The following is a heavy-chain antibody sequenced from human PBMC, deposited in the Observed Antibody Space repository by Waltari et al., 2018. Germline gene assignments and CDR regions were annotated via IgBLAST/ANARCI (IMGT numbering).Heavy chain of an antibody. CDR3: ASSPLWHNNYYYGMDV. D-gene: IGHD5-18*01. V-gene: IGHV4-4*02. CDR1: GGSISSSNW. J-gene: IGHJ6*02. CDR2: IYHSGST. Sequence: QVQLQESGPGLVKPSGTLSLTCAVSGGSISSSNWWSWVRQHPGKGLEWIGEIYHSGSTNYNPSLKSRVTISVDKSKNQFSLKLSSVTAADTAVYYCASSPLWHNNYYYGMDVWGQGTTVTVSS.